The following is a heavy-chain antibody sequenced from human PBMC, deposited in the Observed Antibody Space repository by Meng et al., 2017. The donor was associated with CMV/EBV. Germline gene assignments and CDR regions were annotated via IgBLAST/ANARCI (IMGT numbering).Heavy chain of an antibody. CDR3: AKVGRVAAAGYYYYGMDV. D-gene: IGHD6-13*01. CDR1: GFTFSSYA. CDR2: ISGSGGST. J-gene: IGHJ6*02. Sequence: ESLKISCAASGFTFSSYAMSWVRQAPGKGLEWVSAISGSGGSTYYADSVKGRFTISRDNSKNTLYLQMNSLRAEDTAVYYCAKVGRVAAAGYYYYGMDVWGQGTTVTVSS. V-gene: IGHV3-23*01.